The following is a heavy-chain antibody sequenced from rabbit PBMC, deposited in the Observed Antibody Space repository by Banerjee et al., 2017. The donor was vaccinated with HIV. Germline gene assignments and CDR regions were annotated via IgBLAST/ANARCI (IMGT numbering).Heavy chain of an antibody. CDR3: ARNANGGWDL. V-gene: IGHV1S47*01. D-gene: IGHD4-1*01. CDR1: GFALMSIA. Sequence: QEQLKETGGGLVQPGGSLTLSCKAYGFALMSIAMSWVRQTPGKGLEWIGDIYPAFGITNYANWVKGRFTISSDNAQNTVDLQINSLTAADTATYFCARNANGGWDLWGPGTLVTVS. J-gene: IGHJ6*01. CDR2: IYPAFGIT.